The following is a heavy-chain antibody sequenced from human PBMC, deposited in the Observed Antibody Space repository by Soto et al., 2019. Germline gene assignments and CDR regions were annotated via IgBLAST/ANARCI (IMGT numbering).Heavy chain of an antibody. Sequence: PAGSLRLSCAASGFTFSSYSMNWVRQAPGKGLEWVSSISSSSSYIYYADSVKGRFTISRDNAKNSLYLQMNSLRAEDTAVYYCARDRDVLRYFDLYAFDIWGQGTMVTVSS. CDR1: GFTFSSYS. V-gene: IGHV3-21*01. D-gene: IGHD3-9*01. CDR2: ISSSSSYI. CDR3: ARDRDVLRYFDLYAFDI. J-gene: IGHJ3*02.